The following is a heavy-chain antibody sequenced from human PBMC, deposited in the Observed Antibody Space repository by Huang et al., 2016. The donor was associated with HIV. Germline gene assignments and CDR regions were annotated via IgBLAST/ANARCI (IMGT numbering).Heavy chain of an antibody. Sequence: QVQLRQWGAGLVKPSETLSLTCAVYGGSFSGYYWTWIRKSPGKGLEWIGEINHIGKTNYQPSLKSRVTSSKDTAKNQFSLQLTSVSAADTGVYFCAREKAADSAWYGVYYFDYWGEGALVTVTS. D-gene: IGHD6-19*01. V-gene: IGHV4-34*01. CDR2: INHIGKT. J-gene: IGHJ4*02. CDR1: GGSFSGYY. CDR3: AREKAADSAWYGVYYFDY.